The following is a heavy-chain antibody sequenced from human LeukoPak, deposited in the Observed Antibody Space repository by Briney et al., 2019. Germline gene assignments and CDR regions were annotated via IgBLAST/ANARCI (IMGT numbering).Heavy chain of an antibody. V-gene: IGHV1-24*01. J-gene: IGHJ4*02. D-gene: IGHD5-12*01. CDR3: ATDIVATNDI. CDR2: FDPEDGKT. Sequence: ASVKVSCKVFGYTLTELSMHWVRQSPGKGLEWMGGFDPEDGKTIYAQKFQGRVTMTEDTSTDTAYMELSSLRSEDTAVYYCATDIVATNDIWDQGTLVTVSS. CDR1: GYTLTELS.